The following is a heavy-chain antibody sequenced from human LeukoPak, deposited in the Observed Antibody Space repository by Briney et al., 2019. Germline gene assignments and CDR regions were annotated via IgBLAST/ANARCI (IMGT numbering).Heavy chain of an antibody. V-gene: IGHV1-18*01. Sequence: ASVTVSCKASGYTFTSYAISWVRQAPGQGLEWMGWISAYNGNTNYAQKLQGRVTMTTDTSTSTAYMELRSLRSDDTAVYYCARDHQSTYYYYYGMDVWGQGTTVTVSS. CDR2: ISAYNGNT. J-gene: IGHJ6*02. CDR3: ARDHQSTYYYYYGMDV. CDR1: GYTFTSYA.